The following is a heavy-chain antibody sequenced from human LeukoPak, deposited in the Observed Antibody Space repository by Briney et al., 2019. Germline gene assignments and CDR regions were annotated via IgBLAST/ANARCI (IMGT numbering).Heavy chain of an antibody. D-gene: IGHD4-17*01. V-gene: IGHV4-39*01. J-gene: IGHJ4*02. CDR2: AST. Sequence: SETLSLTCTISGASISNDYWGWIRQPPGKGLEWIASASTYYRSSLESRVTMSIDTSKNQFSLRLASLTAADTAVYYCGRHAAYAPFDLWGQGSLVTVSS. CDR3: GRHAAYAPFDL. CDR1: GASISNDY.